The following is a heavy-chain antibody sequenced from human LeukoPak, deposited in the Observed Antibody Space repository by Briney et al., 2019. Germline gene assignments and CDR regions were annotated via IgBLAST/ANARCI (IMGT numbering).Heavy chain of an antibody. Sequence: SETLSLTCAVYGGSFSGYYWSWIRQPRGKALEWIGEINHSGSTNYNPSLKSRVTISVDTSKNQFSLKLSSVTAADTAVYYCARGRVAGKPNDYWGQGTLVTVSS. D-gene: IGHD6-19*01. V-gene: IGHV4-34*01. CDR1: GGSFSGYY. CDR2: INHSGST. CDR3: ARGRVAGKPNDY. J-gene: IGHJ4*02.